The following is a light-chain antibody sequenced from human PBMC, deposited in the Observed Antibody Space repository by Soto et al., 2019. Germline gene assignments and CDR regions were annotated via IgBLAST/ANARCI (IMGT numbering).Light chain of an antibody. Sequence: QSALTQPASVSGSPGQSITISCTGSSSDVDSYNYVSWYQQHPGKAPKLMIYDVSNRPSGVSNRFSGSKSGNTASLTISGLQAEDEADYYCSSYTSSSTSYVFGTGTKVTVL. CDR1: SSDVDSYNY. CDR3: SSYTSSSTSYV. V-gene: IGLV2-14*01. CDR2: DVS. J-gene: IGLJ1*01.